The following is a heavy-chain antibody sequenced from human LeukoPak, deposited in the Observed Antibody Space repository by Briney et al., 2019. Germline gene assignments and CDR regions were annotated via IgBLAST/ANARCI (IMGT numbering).Heavy chain of an antibody. CDR3: ARCSSGWLGIYYYYGMDV. D-gene: IGHD6-19*01. CDR2: IKQDGSEK. V-gene: IGHV3-7*01. J-gene: IGHJ6*02. CDR1: GFTFSSYW. Sequence: GGSLRLSCAASGFTFSSYWMSWVRQAPGKGLEWVANIKQDGSEKYYVDSVKGRFTISRDNAKNSLYLQMNSLRAEDTAVYYCARCSSGWLGIYYYYGMDVWGQGTTATVSS.